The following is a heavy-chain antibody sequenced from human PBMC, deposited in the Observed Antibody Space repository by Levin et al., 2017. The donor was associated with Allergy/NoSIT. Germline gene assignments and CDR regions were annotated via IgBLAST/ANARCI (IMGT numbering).Heavy chain of an antibody. V-gene: IGHV3-21*01. CDR2: ISSRSSDI. Sequence: GGSLRLSCVASGFTFSSYNMDWVRQAPGKGLEWVSSISSRSSDINYADSVRGRFTITRDNAKNSLYLQINSLRAEDTAVYYCARKRVAGISYYYYAMDVWGQGTTVTVSS. CDR1: GFTFSSYN. J-gene: IGHJ6*02. D-gene: IGHD3-16*01. CDR3: ARKRVAGISYYYYAMDV.